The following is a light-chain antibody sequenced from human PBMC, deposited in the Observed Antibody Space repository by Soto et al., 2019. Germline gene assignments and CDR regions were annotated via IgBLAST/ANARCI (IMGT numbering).Light chain of an antibody. V-gene: IGKV1-5*01. Sequence: DIQMTQSPATLSASVGDRVTITCRASQSISRWLTWYHQQPGKAPKLLIYAATTLQSGVPSRFSGSGSGTDFTLTINSLQPEDFATYYCQQLHSYPFAFGQGTRLEIK. J-gene: IGKJ5*01. CDR1: QSISRW. CDR2: AAT. CDR3: QQLHSYPFA.